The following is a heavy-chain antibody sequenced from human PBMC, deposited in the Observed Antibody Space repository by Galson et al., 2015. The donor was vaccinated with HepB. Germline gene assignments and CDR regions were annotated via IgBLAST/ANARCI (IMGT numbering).Heavy chain of an antibody. V-gene: IGHV1-58*02. CDR1: GFTFTSSA. J-gene: IGHJ3*02. CDR3: AARRDSSGYSIGDAFDI. CDR2: IVVGSGNT. D-gene: IGHD3-22*01. Sequence: SVKVSCKASGFTFTSSAMQWVRQARGQRLEWIGWIVVGSGNTNYAQKFQERVTITRDMSTSTAYMELSSLRSEDTAVYYCAARRDSSGYSIGDAFDIWGQGTMVTVSS.